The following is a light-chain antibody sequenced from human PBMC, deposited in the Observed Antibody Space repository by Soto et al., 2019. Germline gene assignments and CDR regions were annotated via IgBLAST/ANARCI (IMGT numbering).Light chain of an antibody. J-gene: IGKJ3*01. CDR1: QSISNY. CDR2: GAS. Sequence: DIQMTQSPSSLSAFVGDRVTITCRASQSISNYLNWYQQKPGKAPKLLIYGASTLQGGVPSRFSGSGTGTDFTLTISSLQPEDFATYYCQQSYNGPFTFGPGTKVDI. CDR3: QQSYNGPFT. V-gene: IGKV1-39*01.